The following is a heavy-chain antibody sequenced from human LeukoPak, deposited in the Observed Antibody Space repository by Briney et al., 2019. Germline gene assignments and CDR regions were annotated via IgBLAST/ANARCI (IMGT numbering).Heavy chain of an antibody. V-gene: IGHV3-33*01. CDR1: GFTFNSYV. Sequence: GGSLRLSCAASGFTFNSYVIHWVRQAPGKGLAWVAFIWYDGSNKYYADSVKGRFTISRDNSKNTLYLQMNSLRAEDTAVYYCARARTTRGFDYWGQGTLVTVSS. CDR3: ARARTTRGFDY. J-gene: IGHJ4*02. D-gene: IGHD4-17*01. CDR2: IWYDGSNK.